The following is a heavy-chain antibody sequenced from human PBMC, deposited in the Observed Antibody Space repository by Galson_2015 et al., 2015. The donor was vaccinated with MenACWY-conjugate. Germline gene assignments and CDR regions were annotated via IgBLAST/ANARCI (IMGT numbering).Heavy chain of an antibody. CDR1: GYGFTNFW. V-gene: IGHV5-51*01. J-gene: IGHJ1*01. Sequence: QSGAEVKKPGESLKISCTTSGYGFTNFWIGWVRQMPGKGLEWMGIIYPADSDTKYSPSFQGQVTLSVAKSSRTAYLQWISLKASDTAMDYCARLGGHDDIVTGVYCAQWGQGTLVTVSS. CDR3: ARLGGHDDIVTGVYCAQ. D-gene: IGHD3-9*01. CDR2: IYPADSDT.